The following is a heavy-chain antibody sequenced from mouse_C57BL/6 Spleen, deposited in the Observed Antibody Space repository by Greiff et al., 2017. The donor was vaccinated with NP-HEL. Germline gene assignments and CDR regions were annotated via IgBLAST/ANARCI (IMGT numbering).Heavy chain of an antibody. CDR1: GFTFSSYA. CDR3: ARDQGLTGTDYFDY. J-gene: IGHJ2*01. V-gene: IGHV5-4*01. CDR2: ISDGGSYT. D-gene: IGHD4-1*01. Sequence: EVNLVESGGGLVKPGGSLKLSCAASGFTFSSYAMSWVRQTPEKRLEWVATISDGGSYTYYPDNVKGRFTISRDNAKNNLYLQMSHLKSEDTAMYYCARDQGLTGTDYFDYWGQGTTLTVSS.